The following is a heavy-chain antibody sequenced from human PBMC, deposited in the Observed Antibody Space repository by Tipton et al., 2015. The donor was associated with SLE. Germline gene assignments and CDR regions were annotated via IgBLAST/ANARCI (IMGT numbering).Heavy chain of an antibody. D-gene: IGHD5-18*01. CDR1: GFTFSSYS. Sequence: SLRLSCAASGFTFSSYSMNWVRQAPGKGLEWVSSISSSSSTIYYADSVKGRFTISRDNAKNSLYLQMNSLRAEDTAVYYCAREYSYGYGGGYYYYYGMDVWGQGTTVTVSS. CDR2: ISSSSSTI. CDR3: AREYSYGYGGGYYYYYGMDV. J-gene: IGHJ6*02. V-gene: IGHV3-48*01.